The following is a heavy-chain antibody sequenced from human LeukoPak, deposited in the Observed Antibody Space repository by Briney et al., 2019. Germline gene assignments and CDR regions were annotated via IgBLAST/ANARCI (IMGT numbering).Heavy chain of an antibody. CDR3: TERSRDY. J-gene: IGHJ4*02. V-gene: IGHV3-15*01. CDR2: IKSKTDGGTT. Sequence: EWVSRIKSKTDGGTTAYAAPVKDRFTISRDDSKDTLYLQMNNLKTEDTAVYYCTERSRDYWGQGTLVTVSS. D-gene: IGHD1-1*01.